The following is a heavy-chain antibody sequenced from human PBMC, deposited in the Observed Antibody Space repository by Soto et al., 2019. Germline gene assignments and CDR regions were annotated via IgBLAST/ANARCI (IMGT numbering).Heavy chain of an antibody. Sequence: QITLKESGPTLVKPTQTLTLTCTFSGFSLTSSGVGVGWIRQPPGKALECLAVIYWDDSERYSPSLKSRLIITKDTSKNQVVLTMTNMAPVATATYYCAHRSYSGSGRLNLDVCGQGTTVTVSS. CDR2: IYWDDSE. CDR1: GFSLTSSGVG. V-gene: IGHV2-5*02. J-gene: IGHJ6*02. CDR3: AHRSYSGSGRLNLDV. D-gene: IGHD3-10*01.